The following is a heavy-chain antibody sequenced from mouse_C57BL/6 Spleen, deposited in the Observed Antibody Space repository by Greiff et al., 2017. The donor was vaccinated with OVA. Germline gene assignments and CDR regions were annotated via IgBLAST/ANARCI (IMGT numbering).Heavy chain of an antibody. Sequence: VQLQQSGPELVKPGASVKISCKASGYTFTDYYMNWVKQSHGKSLEWIGDINPNNGGTSYNQKFKGKATLTVDKSSSTAYMELRSLTSEDSAVYYCAREGGGTDCWGQVTTLTVSS. V-gene: IGHV1-26*01. CDR3: AREGGGTDC. CDR2: INPNNGGT. J-gene: IGHJ2*01. CDR1: GYTFTDYY. D-gene: IGHD1-1*01.